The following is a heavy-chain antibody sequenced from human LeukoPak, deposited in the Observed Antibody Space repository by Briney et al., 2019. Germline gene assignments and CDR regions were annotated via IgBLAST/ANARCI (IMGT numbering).Heavy chain of an antibody. CDR1: GFTFSSYA. D-gene: IGHD5-24*01. CDR3: ARQMATINH. Sequence: GGSLGLSCAASGFTFSSYAMSWVRQAPGKGLEWVSAISGNGDNTYYEDSVKGRFTISRDNSKNTLYLQMNSLRAEDTALYYCARQMATINHWGQGTLVTVSS. CDR2: ISGNGDNT. V-gene: IGHV3-23*01. J-gene: IGHJ5*02.